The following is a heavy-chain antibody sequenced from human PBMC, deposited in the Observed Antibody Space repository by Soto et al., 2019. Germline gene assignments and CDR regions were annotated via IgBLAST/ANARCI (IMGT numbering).Heavy chain of an antibody. CDR3: ARVGSSTSCSACYYYGMDV. V-gene: IGHV3-33*01. CDR2: IWYDGSNK. CDR1: GFTFSSYG. J-gene: IGHJ6*02. Sequence: EGSLRLSCAASGFTFSSYGMHWVRQAPGKGLEWVAVIWYDGSNKYYADSVKGRFTISRDNSKNTLYLQMNSLRAEDTAVYYCARVGSSTSCSACYYYGMDVWGQGTTVTVSS. D-gene: IGHD2-2*01.